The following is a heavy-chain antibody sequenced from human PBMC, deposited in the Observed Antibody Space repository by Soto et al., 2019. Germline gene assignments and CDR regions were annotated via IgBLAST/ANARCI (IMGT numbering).Heavy chain of an antibody. V-gene: IGHV1-69*13. J-gene: IGHJ6*02. Sequence: GASVKVSCKASGGTFSSYVISGVRQAPGQGLEWMGGIIPMFGTVNYAQKFQGRVPINADESTSTAYMELSSLRSEDTAIYYCARAPTTEGLDVWGQGTTVTVSS. CDR3: ARAPTTEGLDV. CDR1: GGTFSSYV. D-gene: IGHD4-17*01. CDR2: IIPMFGTV.